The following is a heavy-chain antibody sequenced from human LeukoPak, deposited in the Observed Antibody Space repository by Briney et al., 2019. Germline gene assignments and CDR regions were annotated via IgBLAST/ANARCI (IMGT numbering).Heavy chain of an antibody. CDR2: IYHSGST. V-gene: IGHV4-39*01. Sequence: SETLSLTCTVSGGSITSSTCYWGWIRQPPGKGLEWIGSIYHSGSTYYNPSLKSRVTVSVDTSKNQFSLKLSSVTAADTAVYHCARVYYYDSSGPFDYWGQGTLVTVSS. CDR1: GGSITSSTCY. CDR3: ARVYYYDSSGPFDY. J-gene: IGHJ4*02. D-gene: IGHD3-22*01.